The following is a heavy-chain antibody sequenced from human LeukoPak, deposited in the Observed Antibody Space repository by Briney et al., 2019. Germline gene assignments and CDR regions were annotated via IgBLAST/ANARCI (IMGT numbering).Heavy chain of an antibody. Sequence: PSETLSLTCTVSGGSISNYYWSWIRQPPGKGLEWIGYIYYSGSTNYNPSLKSRVTISVDTSKNQFSLKLSSVTAADTAVYYCASIYDSSGYELNYWGQGTLVTVSS. CDR2: IYYSGST. J-gene: IGHJ4*02. D-gene: IGHD3-22*01. CDR1: GGSISNYY. V-gene: IGHV4-59*01. CDR3: ASIYDSSGYELNY.